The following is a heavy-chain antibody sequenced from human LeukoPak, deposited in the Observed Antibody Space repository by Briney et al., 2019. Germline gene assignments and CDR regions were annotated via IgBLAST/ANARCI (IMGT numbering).Heavy chain of an antibody. D-gene: IGHD3-10*01. Sequence: GASVKVSCKASGYTFTSYGITWVRQAPGQGLEWMGWISAYNGNTNYAQKVQGRVTMTTDTSTSTAYMELRRLRFDDTAVYYCARGRNSMVRGVIITEDYWGQGTLVTVSS. CDR2: ISAYNGNT. V-gene: IGHV1-18*01. CDR3: ARGRNSMVRGVIITEDY. J-gene: IGHJ4*02. CDR1: GYTFTSYG.